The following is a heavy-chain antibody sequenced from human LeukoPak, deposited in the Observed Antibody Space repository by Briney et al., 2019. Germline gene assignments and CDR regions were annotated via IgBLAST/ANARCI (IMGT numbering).Heavy chain of an antibody. Sequence: GGSLGLSWAASGFTFSSYWMSWVGQAPGKGLEWVAKIKQDGSEKYYVDSVKGRFTISRDNVKNSLYLQMNSLRAEDTAVYYCARDGNRGKLEWLLSWGQGTLVTVSS. CDR3: ARDGNRGKLEWLLS. CDR2: IKQDGSEK. J-gene: IGHJ4*02. D-gene: IGHD3-3*01. CDR1: GFTFSSYW. V-gene: IGHV3-7*01.